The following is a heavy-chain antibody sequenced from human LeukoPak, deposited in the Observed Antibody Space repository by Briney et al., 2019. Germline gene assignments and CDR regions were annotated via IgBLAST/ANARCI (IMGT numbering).Heavy chain of an antibody. D-gene: IGHD2-21*01. Sequence: GGSLRLSCAASGVTFSSYAMHWVRQAPGQGLEGVAVISYDGSNKYYADSVKGRFTISRDNSKNTLYLQMNSLRAEDTAVYYCARTKAIGYFDYWGQGTLVTVSS. J-gene: IGHJ4*02. V-gene: IGHV3-30-3*01. CDR1: GVTFSSYA. CDR2: ISYDGSNK. CDR3: ARTKAIGYFDY.